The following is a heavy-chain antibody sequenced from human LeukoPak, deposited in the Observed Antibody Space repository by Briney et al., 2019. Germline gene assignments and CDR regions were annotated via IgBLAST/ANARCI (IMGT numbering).Heavy chain of an antibody. CDR3: ARGGGGHAFDI. J-gene: IGHJ3*02. Sequence: GGSLRLSCAASGFTFSSYAMSWVRQAPGKGLEWVSAISGSGGNTYYADSVKGRFTISRDNSKNTLYLQMNSLRVEDTALYYCARGGGGHAFDIWGPGAMVTVSS. D-gene: IGHD3-16*01. CDR1: GFTFSSYA. CDR2: ISGSGGNT. V-gene: IGHV3-23*01.